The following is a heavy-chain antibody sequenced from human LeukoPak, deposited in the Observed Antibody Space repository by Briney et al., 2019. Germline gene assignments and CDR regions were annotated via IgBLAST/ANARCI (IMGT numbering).Heavy chain of an antibody. V-gene: IGHV1-18*01. D-gene: IGHD6-19*01. CDR1: GVTCTNYG. CDR2: ISAYNGHT. J-gene: IGHJ5*02. Sequence: ASVKVTCKTSGVTCTNYGITWVRQATGQGLEWMGWISAYNGHTNYAQKFQDRVTMTTDTSTSTAYMELRSLRSDDAAVYYCARDYSGWYGCFDPWGQGTLVTVSS. CDR3: ARDYSGWYGCFDP.